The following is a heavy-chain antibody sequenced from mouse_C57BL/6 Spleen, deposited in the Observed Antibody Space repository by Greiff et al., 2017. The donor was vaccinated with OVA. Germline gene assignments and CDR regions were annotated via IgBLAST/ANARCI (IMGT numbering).Heavy chain of an antibody. V-gene: IGHV1-20*01. J-gene: IGHJ2*01. CDR3: ARSPITTVGDY. CDR1: GYSFTGYF. Sequence: VQLQQSGPELVKPGDSVKISCKASGYSFTGYFMNWVMQSHGKSLEWIGRINPYNGDTFYNQKFKGKATLTVDKSSSTAHMELRSLTSEDSAVYYCARSPITTVGDYWGKGTTLTVSS. D-gene: IGHD1-1*01. CDR2: INPYNGDT.